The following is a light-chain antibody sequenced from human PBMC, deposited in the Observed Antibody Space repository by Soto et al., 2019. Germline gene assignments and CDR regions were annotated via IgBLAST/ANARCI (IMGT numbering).Light chain of an antibody. J-gene: IGKJ5*01. Sequence: EIVMTQSPATLSVSPGEGATLSCRASQSIKRSSLAWYQQKPGQAPRLLIFGASTRVTGIPARFSGSGSGTEFSLTISSLQSEDFAVYYCQQRSNWYPITFGQGTRLEIK. V-gene: IGKV3-15*01. CDR1: QSIKRSS. CDR2: GAS. CDR3: QQRSNWYPIT.